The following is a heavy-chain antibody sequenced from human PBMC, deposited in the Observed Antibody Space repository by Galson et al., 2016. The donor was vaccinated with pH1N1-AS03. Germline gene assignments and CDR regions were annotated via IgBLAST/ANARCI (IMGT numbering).Heavy chain of an antibody. J-gene: IGHJ4*02. CDR1: GFSISSGA. D-gene: IGHD1-1*01. CDR3: ARWSNNWDWAIDY. V-gene: IGHV3-7*01. CDR2: INKDEDER. Sequence: SLRLSCAVSGFSISSGAMTWARQAPGKGLEWVATINKDEDERYYMGSVKGRCTISRNNVRNSLYLQMSSLRDEDTGVYFCARWSNNWDWAIDYWGQGTLVTVSS.